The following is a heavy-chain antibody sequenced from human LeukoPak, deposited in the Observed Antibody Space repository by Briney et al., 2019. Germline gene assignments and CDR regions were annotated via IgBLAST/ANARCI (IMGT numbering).Heavy chain of an antibody. D-gene: IGHD3-22*01. CDR1: GGTFSSYA. CDR3: ARGGYYDSSGSFDP. V-gene: IGHV1-69*13. J-gene: IGHJ5*02. Sequence: ASVKVSCKASGGTFSSYAISWVRQAPGQGLEWMGGIIPIFGTANYAQKFQGRVTITADESTSTVYMELSSLRSDDTAVYYCARGGYYDSSGSFDPWGQGTLVTVSS. CDR2: IIPIFGTA.